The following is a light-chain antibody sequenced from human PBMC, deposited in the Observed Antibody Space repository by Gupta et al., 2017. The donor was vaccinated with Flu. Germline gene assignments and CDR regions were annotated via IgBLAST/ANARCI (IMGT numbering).Light chain of an antibody. Sequence: DMLMTHAALSRPVTPGEPASIYCRSRQSPLHSNGFTYLHWYLQKPGRSPQLATYLRSHRAPGAPDKFSGSGSGTXFTLKIXRVEAEDVGVYYCRQYLQAPHIFGXGTKLEIK. J-gene: IGKJ2*01. CDR3: RQYLQAPHI. CDR1: QSPLHSNGFTY. CDR2: LRS. V-gene: IGKV2-28*01.